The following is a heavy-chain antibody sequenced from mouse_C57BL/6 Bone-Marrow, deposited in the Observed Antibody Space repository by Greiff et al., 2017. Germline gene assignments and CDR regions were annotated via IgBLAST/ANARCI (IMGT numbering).Heavy chain of an antibody. D-gene: IGHD1-1*01. J-gene: IGHJ4*01. CDR2: ISSGSSTI. V-gene: IGHV5-17*01. Sequence: EVKLMESGGGLVKPGGSLKLSCAASGFTFSDYGMHWVRQAPEKGLEWVAYISSGSSTIYYADTVKGRFTISRDNAKNTLFLQMTSLRSEDTAMYYCERDCCGSSYAMDYWGQGTSVTVSS. CDR1: GFTFSDYG. CDR3: ERDCCGSSYAMDY.